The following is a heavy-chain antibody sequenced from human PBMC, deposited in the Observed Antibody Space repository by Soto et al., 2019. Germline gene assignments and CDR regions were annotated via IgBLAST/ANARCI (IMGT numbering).Heavy chain of an antibody. J-gene: IGHJ6*04. Sequence: ASVKVSCKVSGYSFTDYHIHWVRQAPGQGLEWLGRINPKSGGTSTAQKFQGWVTMTRDRSISTVYMELTRLRSDDTAVYFCARGHSTDCSNGVCSFFYNHETDVRGKGTTVTVSS. D-gene: IGHD2-8*01. V-gene: IGHV1-2*04. CDR1: GYSFTDYH. CDR3: ARGHSTDCSNGVCSFFYNHETDV. CDR2: INPKSGGT.